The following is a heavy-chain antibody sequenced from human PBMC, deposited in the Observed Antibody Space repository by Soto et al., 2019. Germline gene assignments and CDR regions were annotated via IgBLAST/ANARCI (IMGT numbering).Heavy chain of an antibody. V-gene: IGHV3-30*18. D-gene: IGHD3-3*01. Sequence: GGSLRLSCAASGFTFSSYGMHWVRQAPGKGLEWVAVISYDGSNKYYADSVKGRFTISRDNSKNTLYLQMNSLRAEDTAVYYCAKDSYYEEPGAFDIWGQGTMVTVSS. J-gene: IGHJ3*02. CDR2: ISYDGSNK. CDR1: GFTFSSYG. CDR3: AKDSYYEEPGAFDI.